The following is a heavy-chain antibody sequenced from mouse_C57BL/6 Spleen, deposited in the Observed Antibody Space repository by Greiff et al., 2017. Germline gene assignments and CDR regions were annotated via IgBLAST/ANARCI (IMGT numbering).Heavy chain of an antibody. Sequence: QVQLQQPGAELVMPGASVKLSCKASGYTFTSYWMHWVKQRPGQGLEWIGEIDPSDSYTNYNQKFKGKSTLTVDKSSSTAYMRLSSLTSEDSAVYYCARARAPGSSLFDYWGQGTTLTVSS. CDR1: GYTFTSYW. J-gene: IGHJ2*01. CDR2: IDPSDSYT. V-gene: IGHV1-69*01. CDR3: ARARAPGSSLFDY. D-gene: IGHD1-1*01.